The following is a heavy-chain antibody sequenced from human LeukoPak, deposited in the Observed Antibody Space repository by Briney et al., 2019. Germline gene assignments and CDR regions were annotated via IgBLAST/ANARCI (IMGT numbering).Heavy chain of an antibody. D-gene: IGHD3-16*01. CDR1: DFTFDFYW. CDR3: ARGGGLDV. CDR2: INHNGNVN. Sequence: GGSLRLSCVASDFTFDFYWMTWVRQAPGKGLEWVASINHNGNVNYYVDSVKGRFTISRDNAKNSLYLQMSNLRAEDTAVYFCARGGGLDVWGQGATVTVSS. J-gene: IGHJ6*02. V-gene: IGHV3-7*03.